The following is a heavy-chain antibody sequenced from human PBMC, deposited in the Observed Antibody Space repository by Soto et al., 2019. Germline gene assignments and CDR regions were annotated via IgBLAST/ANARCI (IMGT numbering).Heavy chain of an antibody. CDR3: ARDLAMIVVAYAFDI. D-gene: IGHD3-22*01. CDR1: GFTVSSYA. CDR2: ISYDGSNK. J-gene: IGHJ3*02. V-gene: IGHV3-30-3*01. Sequence: QVQMVESGGGVVQPGRSLRLSCAASGFTVSSYAMHWVRQAPGKGLEGVAVISYDGSNKYYADSVKGRFTTSRDISKNTLYLQMNSLSAEDTAVYYCARDLAMIVVAYAFDIWGQGTMVTVSS.